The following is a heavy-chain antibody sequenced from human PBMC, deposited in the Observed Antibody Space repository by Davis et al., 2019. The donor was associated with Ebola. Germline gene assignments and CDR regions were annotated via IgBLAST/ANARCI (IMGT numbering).Heavy chain of an antibody. CDR2: IFYSRST. CDR1: GSSFSNHS. V-gene: IGHV4-59*11. D-gene: IGHD2-2*02. J-gene: IGHJ4*02. Sequence: PSETLSPPCTAPGSSFSNHSWNWVRQTPGKGLEWFGYIFYSRSTNYNPSLKSRLTMSVDTSKGQFSLELKSLTAADTAIYYCARDSYTTSFSSHRAFYFWGPGILVTVSS. CDR3: ARDSYTTSFSSHRAFYF.